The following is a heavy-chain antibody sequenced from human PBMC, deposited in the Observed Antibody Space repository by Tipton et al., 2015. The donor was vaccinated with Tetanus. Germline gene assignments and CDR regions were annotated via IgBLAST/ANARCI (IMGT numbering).Heavy chain of an antibody. CDR3: ARAGGSFSGCDFFRVWSYSCCCYVNV. CDR2: INPSGGST. V-gene: IGHV1-46*01. D-gene: IGHD5-12*01. J-gene: IGHJ6*03. Sequence: QLVQSGAEVKKPGASVKVSCKASGYTFTSYYMHWVRQAPGQGLEWMGIINPSGGSTSYAQKFQGRVTMTRDTSTSTVYMELSSLRSEDPAVYYCARAGGSFSGCDFFRVWSYSCCCYVNVWGRGTAVTVSS. CDR1: GYTFTSYY.